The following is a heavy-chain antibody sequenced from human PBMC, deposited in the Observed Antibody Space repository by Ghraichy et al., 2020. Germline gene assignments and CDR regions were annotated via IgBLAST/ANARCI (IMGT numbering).Heavy chain of an antibody. V-gene: IGHV3-64D*06. CDR1: GFTFDSYT. Sequence: GGSLRLSCSASGFTFDSYTMHWVRQAPGKGLEHVSIINALGTITYYADSVRGRFTISRDNSRSTLYLQMSSLRVEDTGVYYCAKDGDYDSSGYWFDTWGQGTLVTVSS. J-gene: IGHJ5*02. CDR2: INALGTIT. CDR3: AKDGDYDSSGYWFDT. D-gene: IGHD3-22*01.